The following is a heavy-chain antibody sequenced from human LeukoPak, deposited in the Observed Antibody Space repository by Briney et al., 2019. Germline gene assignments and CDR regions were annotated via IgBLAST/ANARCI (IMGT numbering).Heavy chain of an antibody. CDR3: AKGITVAFGPDY. D-gene: IGHD6-19*01. CDR1: GFTFSSYA. Sequence: GGSLRLSCAASGFTFSSYAMSWVRQAPGKGLEWVSVISDSGGRTFYADSVKGRFTISRDNPKNTLFLQMNSLRAEDTAVYYCAKGITVAFGPDYWGQGTLVIVSS. CDR2: ISDSGGRT. V-gene: IGHV3-23*01. J-gene: IGHJ4*02.